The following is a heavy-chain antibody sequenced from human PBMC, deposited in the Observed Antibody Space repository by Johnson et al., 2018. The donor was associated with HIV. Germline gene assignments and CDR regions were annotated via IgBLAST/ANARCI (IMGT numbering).Heavy chain of an antibody. D-gene: IGHD3-16*01. CDR2: ISFDGNLK. CDR1: GLSFSNFG. J-gene: IGHJ3*02. CDR3: AREGRGRIDAFDI. Sequence: QVQLVESGGGVVQPGKSLTLSCVGSGLSFSNFGIHWVRQAPGKGPEWVAVISFDGNLKKYANSVKGRFTISRDNSKNTLYLQMGSLRAEDMAVYYCAREGRGRIDAFDIWGQGTMVTVSS. V-gene: IGHV3-30*03.